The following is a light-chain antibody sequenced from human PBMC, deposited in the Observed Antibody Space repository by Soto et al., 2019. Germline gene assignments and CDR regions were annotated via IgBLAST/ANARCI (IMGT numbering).Light chain of an antibody. CDR2: AVT. J-gene: IGLJ3*02. V-gene: IGLV2-14*01. Sequence: QSALTQPASVSGSPGQSITISCSGTSSDIGAYDYVSWYQQHPGRAPKLIIYAVTDRPSGVSSRFSGSKSGNTASLTISGLQAEDEADYFCCSYAGTYTWVFGGGTKLTVL. CDR1: SSDIGAYDY. CDR3: CSYAGTYTWV.